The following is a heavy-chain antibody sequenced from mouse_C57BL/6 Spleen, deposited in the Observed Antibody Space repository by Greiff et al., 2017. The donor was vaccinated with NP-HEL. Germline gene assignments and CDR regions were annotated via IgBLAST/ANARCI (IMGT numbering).Heavy chain of an antibody. Sequence: QVQLQQSGPGLVQPSQSLSITCTVSGFSLTSYGVHWVRQSPGKGLEWLGVIWRGGSTDYNAAFMSRLSITKDNSKSQVFFKMNSLQADDTAIYYCAKKYDYAIYAMDYWGQGTSVTVSS. CDR1: GFSLTSYG. J-gene: IGHJ4*01. CDR3: AKKYDYAIYAMDY. CDR2: IWRGGST. V-gene: IGHV2-5*01. D-gene: IGHD2-4*01.